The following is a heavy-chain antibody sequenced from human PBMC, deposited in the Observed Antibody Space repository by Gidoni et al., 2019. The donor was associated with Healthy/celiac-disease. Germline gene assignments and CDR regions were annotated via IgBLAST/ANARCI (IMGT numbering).Heavy chain of an antibody. CDR2: ISGSGGST. CDR1: GFTFSRYA. J-gene: IGHJ5*02. V-gene: IGHV3-23*04. D-gene: IGHD3-22*01. Sequence: EVQLVESGGGLVQPGGSLRLACAASGFTFSRYAMRWVRQAPGKGLEWVSAISGSGGSTYYADSVKGRFNISRDNYKNTLYLQMNSLRAEDTAVYYCAKGGYYYDSSGYYLTWGQGTLVTVSS. CDR3: AKGGYYYDSSGYYLT.